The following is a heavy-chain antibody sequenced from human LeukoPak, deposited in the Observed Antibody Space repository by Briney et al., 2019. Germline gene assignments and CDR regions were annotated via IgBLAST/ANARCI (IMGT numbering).Heavy chain of an antibody. Sequence: PSETPSLTCTVSGGSISSYYWSLVPAPPREGPEWIGRIYTSGSTNYNPSLKSRVTMSVDTSKNQFSLKLSSVTAADTAVYYCARVRSIALLGWGQGTLVTVSS. CDR2: IYTSGST. D-gene: IGHD6-6*01. V-gene: IGHV4-4*07. CDR1: GGSISSYY. J-gene: IGHJ1*01. CDR3: ARVRSIALLG.